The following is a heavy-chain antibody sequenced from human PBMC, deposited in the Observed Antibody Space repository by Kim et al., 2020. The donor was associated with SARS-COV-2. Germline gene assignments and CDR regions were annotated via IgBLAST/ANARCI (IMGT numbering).Heavy chain of an antibody. J-gene: IGHJ6*03. V-gene: IGHV4-34*01. CDR3: ARVTGYYYYSMDV. Sequence: NPPRKSRLTIPVNTSRNQFSLKLSSVPAADTAVYYCARVTGYYYYSMDVWGKGTTVAVSS. D-gene: IGHD3-16*01.